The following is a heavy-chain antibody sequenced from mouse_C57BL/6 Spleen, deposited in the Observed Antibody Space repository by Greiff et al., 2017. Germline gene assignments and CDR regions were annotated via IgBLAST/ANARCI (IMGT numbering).Heavy chain of an antibody. CDR3: ARSIYDGTGYLDY. CDR1: GYTFTSYW. CDR2: IDPSDSYT. J-gene: IGHJ2*01. D-gene: IGHD2-3*01. Sequence: QVQLQQPGAELVKPGASVKLSCKASGYTFTSYWMQWVKQRPGQGLEWIGEIDPSDSYTNYNQKFKGKATLTVDTSSSTAYMQLSSLTSEDSAVYYCARSIYDGTGYLDYWGQGTTLTVSS. V-gene: IGHV1-50*01.